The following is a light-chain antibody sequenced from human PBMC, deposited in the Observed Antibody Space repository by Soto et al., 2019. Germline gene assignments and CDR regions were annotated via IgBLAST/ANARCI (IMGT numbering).Light chain of an antibody. Sequence: EIVMTQSPATLSVSPGESATLSCRASQSVSNNLTWYQQKPGQPPRLLIYGASTRATGVPGRFSGSGSGTEFTLTISSLQSEDFAVYYCQQYNNWPPWTFDQGTRLEI. CDR3: QQYNNWPPWT. J-gene: IGKJ5*01. CDR2: GAS. V-gene: IGKV3-15*01. CDR1: QSVSNN.